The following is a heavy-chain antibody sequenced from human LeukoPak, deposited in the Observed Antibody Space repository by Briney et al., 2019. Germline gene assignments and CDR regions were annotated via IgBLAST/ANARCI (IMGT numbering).Heavy chain of an antibody. CDR1: GFTFSSYG. J-gene: IGHJ4*02. CDR3: AKARYDGEVMIAATDY. V-gene: IGHV3-30*18. CDR2: ISYDGSNK. D-gene: IGHD2-15*01. Sequence: GGSLRLSCAASGFTFSSYGMHWVRQAPGKGLEWVAFISYDGSNKYYADSVKGRFTISRDNSKNTLYLQMNNLRDDDTAVYYCAKARYDGEVMIAATDYWGQGTLVTVSS.